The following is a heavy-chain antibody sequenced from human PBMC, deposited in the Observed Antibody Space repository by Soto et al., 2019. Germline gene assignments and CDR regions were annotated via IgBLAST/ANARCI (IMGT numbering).Heavy chain of an antibody. Sequence: ASVKVSCKASGYTFTGYYMHWVRQAPGQGLERMGWINPNSGGTNHAQKFQGWVTMTRDTTISTAYMELSSVTAADTAVYYCARDILAAAGTGNWFDPWGQGTLVTVSS. CDR1: GYTFTGYY. V-gene: IGHV1-2*04. CDR3: ARDILAAAGTGNWFDP. CDR2: INPNSGGT. D-gene: IGHD6-13*01. J-gene: IGHJ5*02.